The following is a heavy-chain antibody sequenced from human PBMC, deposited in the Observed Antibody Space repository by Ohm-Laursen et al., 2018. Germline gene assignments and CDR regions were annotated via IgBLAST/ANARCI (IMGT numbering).Heavy chain of an antibody. D-gene: IGHD4-17*01. CDR2: INHSGST. V-gene: IGHV4-34*01. Sequence: SQTLSLTCAVYGGSFSGYYWSWIRQPPGKGLEWIGEINHSGSTNYNPSLKSRVTISVDTSKNQFSLKLSSVTAADTAVYYCARVDGDYGKKYYYYYYYGMDVWGQGTMVTVSS. CDR3: ARVDGDYGKKYYYYYYYGMDV. J-gene: IGHJ6*02. CDR1: GGSFSGYY.